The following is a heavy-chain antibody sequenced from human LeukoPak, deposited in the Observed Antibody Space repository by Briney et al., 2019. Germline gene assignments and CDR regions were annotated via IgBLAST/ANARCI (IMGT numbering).Heavy chain of an antibody. J-gene: IGHJ4*02. Sequence: PSETLSLTCTVSGGSISSYYWSWIRQPPGKGLEWIGYIYYSGSTNYNPSLKSRVTISVDTSKNQFSLKLSSVTAADTAVYYCAKKVGATPYWSRIDYWGQGTLVTVSS. CDR2: IYYSGST. CDR3: AKKVGATPYWSRIDY. D-gene: IGHD1-26*01. V-gene: IGHV4-59*01. CDR1: GGSISSYY.